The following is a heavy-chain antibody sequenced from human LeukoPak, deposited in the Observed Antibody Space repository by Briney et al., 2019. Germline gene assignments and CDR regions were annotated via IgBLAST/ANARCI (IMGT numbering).Heavy chain of an antibody. CDR2: MYYRGNT. CDR3: ARLYGNYQNYFDY. Sequence: SETLSLTCTVSGGSISTITYYWGWIRQPPGKGLEWVGHMYYRGNTFYNPSLKSRVTISVDTSKNQFSLKLRSVTAADMAVYYCARLYGNYQNYFDYWGQGTLVTVSS. J-gene: IGHJ4*02. D-gene: IGHD1-7*01. CDR1: GGSISTITYY. V-gene: IGHV4-39*07.